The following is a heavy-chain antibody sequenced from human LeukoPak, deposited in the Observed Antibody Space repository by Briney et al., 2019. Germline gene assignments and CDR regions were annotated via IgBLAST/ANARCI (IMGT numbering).Heavy chain of an antibody. V-gene: IGHV3-21*01. CDR3: ARGSSTFDY. J-gene: IGHJ4*02. CDR1: GFTFSSYS. CDR2: ISSSSSNI. Sequence: GGSLRLSCAASGFTFSSYSMNWVRQAPVKGLEWVSSISSSSSNIYYADSVKGRFTISRDNAKNSLYLKMNSLRAEDTAVYYCARGSSTFDYWGQGTLVTVSS. D-gene: IGHD6-13*01.